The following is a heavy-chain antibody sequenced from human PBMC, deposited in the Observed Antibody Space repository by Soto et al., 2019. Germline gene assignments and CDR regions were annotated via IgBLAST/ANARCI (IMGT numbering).Heavy chain of an antibody. CDR2: ISGSGANT. J-gene: IGHJ6*02. CDR3: AKSPDFYYDGMDL. Sequence: EVQLLESGGGLVQPGGSQRLSCAASGFTFSGYAMTWVRQAPGKGLEWVSSISGSGANTYYADSVKGRFTISRDNSKNTLSLQMTILRADDTAVYYCAKSPDFYYDGMDLWGQGTTVTVSS. V-gene: IGHV3-23*01. CDR1: GFTFSGYA.